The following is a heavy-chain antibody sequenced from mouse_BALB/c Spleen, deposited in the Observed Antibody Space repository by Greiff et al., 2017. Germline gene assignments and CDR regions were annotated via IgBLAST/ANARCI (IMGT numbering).Heavy chain of an antibody. CDR1: GFTFSSYG. CDR3: ARQAIGTDAMAY. Sequence: EVKLMESGGDLVKPGGSLKLSCAASGFTFSSYGMSWVRQTPDKRLEWVATISSGGSYTYYPDSVKGRFTISRDNAKNTLYLQMSSLKSEDTAMYSWARQAIGTDAMAYWGQGTSVTVSS. CDR2: ISSGGSYT. V-gene: IGHV5-6*01. J-gene: IGHJ4*01. D-gene: IGHD2-14*01.